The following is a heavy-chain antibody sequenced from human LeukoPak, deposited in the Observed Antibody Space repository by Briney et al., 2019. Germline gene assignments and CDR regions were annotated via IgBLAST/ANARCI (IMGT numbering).Heavy chain of an antibody. J-gene: IGHJ5*02. CDR2: INHSGST. D-gene: IGHD3-3*01. Sequence: SETLSPTCAVYGGSFSGYYWSWIRQPPGKGLEWIGEINHSGSTNYNPSLKSRVTISVDTSKNQFSLKLSSVTAADTAVYYCARGSGDDFWSGDMGLWWFDPWGQGTLVTVSS. CDR3: ARGSGDDFWSGDMGLWWFDP. CDR1: GGSFSGYY. V-gene: IGHV4-34*01.